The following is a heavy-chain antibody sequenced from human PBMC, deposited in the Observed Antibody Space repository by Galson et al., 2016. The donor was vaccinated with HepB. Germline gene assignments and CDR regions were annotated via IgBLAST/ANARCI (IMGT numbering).Heavy chain of an antibody. V-gene: IGHV3-7*01. Sequence: SLRLSCATSGFAFNSYWMAWVRQAPGKGLQWLANIRQDARETFYVDSVRGRFTISRDNTNNSLSLQMNNVGAEDTAVYYCVRGTVFGFFHAWGQGTLVTVSS. CDR1: GFAFNSYW. CDR2: IRQDARET. CDR3: VRGTVFGFFHA. J-gene: IGHJ4*02. D-gene: IGHD3-3*01.